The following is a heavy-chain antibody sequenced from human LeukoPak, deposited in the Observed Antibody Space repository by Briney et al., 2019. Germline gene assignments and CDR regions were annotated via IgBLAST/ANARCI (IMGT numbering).Heavy chain of an antibody. CDR3: ARSGSDFDY. D-gene: IGHD1-26*01. CDR2: IKNDGAAK. J-gene: IGHJ4*02. CDR1: GFTFSYHW. V-gene: IGHV3-7*01. Sequence: GGSLTLSCAASGFTFSYHWMTWVRQAPGKGLEWVANIKNDGAAKNYVDSVKGRFTISRDNAKNSMYLQVNSLRVEDMAVYYCARSGSDFDYWGQGTLVTVSS.